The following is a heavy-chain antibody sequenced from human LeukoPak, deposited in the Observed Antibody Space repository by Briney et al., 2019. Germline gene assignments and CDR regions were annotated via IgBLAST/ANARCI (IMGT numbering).Heavy chain of an antibody. CDR1: GGSISSSNW. CDR2: IYHGGST. CDR3: ARGPYYYDSSGYYIPYYGMDV. J-gene: IGHJ6*02. V-gene: IGHV4-4*02. D-gene: IGHD3-22*01. Sequence: SETLSLTCAVSGGSISSSNWWSWVRPPPGKGLEWIGEIYHGGSTNYNPSLKSRVAMSVDRSRNQFSLQLSSVTAADTAVYYCARGPYYYDSSGYYIPYYGMDVWGQGTTVTVSS.